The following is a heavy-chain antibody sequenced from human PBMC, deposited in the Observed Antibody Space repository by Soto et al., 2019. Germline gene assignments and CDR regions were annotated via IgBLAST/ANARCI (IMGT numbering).Heavy chain of an antibody. J-gene: IGHJ4*02. CDR2: IFYNGSP. CDR3: ARGRGYSYGIDY. Sequence: SETLSLTCTVSGDSISSGDYYWSWIRQSPGKGMEWIAYIFYNGSPYYNPSLKSRVTISVDTSKNQFSLKLNSATAADTAVYYCARGRGYSYGIDYWGQGTPVT. CDR1: GDSISSGDYY. V-gene: IGHV4-30-4*01. D-gene: IGHD5-18*01.